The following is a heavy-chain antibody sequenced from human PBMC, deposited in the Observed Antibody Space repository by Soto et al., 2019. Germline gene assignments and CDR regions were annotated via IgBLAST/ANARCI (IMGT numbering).Heavy chain of an antibody. CDR2: INAGYSDT. D-gene: IGHD6-13*01. J-gene: IGHJ4*02. CDR1: GYSITCCA. Sequence: QVQLVQSGAEVKKPGASVRVSCKASGYSITCCAMHWVHQAPGQRPEWMGWINAGYSDTKYSQKFQGRLTMVRDTSASTAYMELSSLTSEDTAVYYCARDGEGEAAAAMVYWGQGTLVTVSS. V-gene: IGHV1-3*01. CDR3: ARDGEGEAAAAMVY.